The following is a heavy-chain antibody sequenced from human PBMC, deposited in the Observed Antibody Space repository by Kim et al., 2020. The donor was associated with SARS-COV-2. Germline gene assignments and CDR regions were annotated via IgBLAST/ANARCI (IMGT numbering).Heavy chain of an antibody. D-gene: IGHD2-15*01. Sequence: GGSLRLSCAASGFTFSSYAMHWVRQAPGKGLEYVSAISSNGGSTYYADSVKGRFTISRDNSKNTLYLQMGSLRAEDMAVYYCARDYCSGGSCRAFDIWGQGTMVTVSS. CDR1: GFTFSSYA. V-gene: IGHV3-64*02. J-gene: IGHJ3*02. CDR3: ARDYCSGGSCRAFDI. CDR2: ISSNGGST.